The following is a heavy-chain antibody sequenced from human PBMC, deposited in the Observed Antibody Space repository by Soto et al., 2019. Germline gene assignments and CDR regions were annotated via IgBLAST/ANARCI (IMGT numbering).Heavy chain of an antibody. CDR1: GFTFSSYA. V-gene: IGHV3-64*01. J-gene: IGHJ3*01. CDR2: ISSDGGST. D-gene: IGHD3-3*01. CDR3: ARVSFGVLRFLET. Sequence: EVQLVESGGGLVQPGGSLRLSCAASGFTFSSYAMKWVRQAPGKGLEYVSAISSDGGSTYYANSVKGRFTISRDNSKNTLYLQMGSLRADDMAVYYCARVSFGVLRFLETWGQGTLVTVSS.